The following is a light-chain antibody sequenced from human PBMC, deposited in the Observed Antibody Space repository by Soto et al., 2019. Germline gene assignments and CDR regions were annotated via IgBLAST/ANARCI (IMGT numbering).Light chain of an antibody. CDR1: QSISSW. CDR3: QQYNSYSRNT. V-gene: IGKV1-5*03. J-gene: IGKJ2*01. Sequence: DIQMTQSPSTLSASVGDRVTITCRASQSISSWLAWYQQKPGKAPKLLIYKASSLESGVPSRFSGSGSGTDFTLTISSLQPDDFATYYCQQYNSYSRNTFRQGTKLEIK. CDR2: KAS.